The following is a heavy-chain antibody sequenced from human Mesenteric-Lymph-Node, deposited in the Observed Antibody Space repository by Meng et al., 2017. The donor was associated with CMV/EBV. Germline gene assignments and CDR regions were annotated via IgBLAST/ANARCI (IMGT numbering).Heavy chain of an antibody. CDR2: ISSSSSYI. CDR3: ASGSYQGFDY. J-gene: IGHJ4*02. V-gene: IGHV3-21*01. D-gene: IGHD1-26*01. Sequence: GESLKISCAASGFTFSSYSMNWVRQAPGKGLEWVSSISSSSSYIYYADSVKGRFTISRDNAKNSLYLQMNSLRAEDTAVYYCASGSYQGFDYWGQGTLVTVSS. CDR1: GFTFSSYS.